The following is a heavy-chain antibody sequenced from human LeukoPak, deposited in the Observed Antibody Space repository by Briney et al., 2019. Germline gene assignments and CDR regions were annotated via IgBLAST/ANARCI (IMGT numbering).Heavy chain of an antibody. CDR1: GFTFSSYW. V-gene: IGHV3-23*01. Sequence: GGSLRLSCAASGFTFSSYWMSWVRQAPGKGLEWVSATSSSDAGTYHADSVRGRFTISRDNSKNTLYLQMNSLRVEDAAVYYCARAPVTSCRGAYCYPFDYWGQGTLVTVSS. J-gene: IGHJ4*02. D-gene: IGHD2-21*01. CDR3: ARAPVTSCRGAYCYPFDY. CDR2: TSSSDAGT.